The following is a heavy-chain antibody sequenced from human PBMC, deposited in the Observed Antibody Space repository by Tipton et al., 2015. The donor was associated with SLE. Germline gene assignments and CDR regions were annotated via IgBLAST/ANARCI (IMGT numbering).Heavy chain of an antibody. Sequence: LRLSCTVSGGSLSSSSYYWGWIRQPPGKGLEWIGSIYYSGSTYYNPSLKSRVTISVDTSKNQFSLKLSSVTAADTAVYYCARGGDVSGSYADYWGQGTLVTVSS. V-gene: IGHV4-39*07. J-gene: IGHJ4*02. CDR3: ARGGDVSGSYADY. CDR2: IYYSGST. D-gene: IGHD3-10*01. CDR1: GGSLSSSSYY.